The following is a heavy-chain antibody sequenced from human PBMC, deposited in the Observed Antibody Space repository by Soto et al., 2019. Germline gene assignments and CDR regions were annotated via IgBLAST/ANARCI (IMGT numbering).Heavy chain of an antibody. CDR3: ARATVRRVMRSGSQPHYYYYGMDV. CDR2: SSSSSSYI. D-gene: IGHD3-3*01. V-gene: IGHV3-21*01. Sequence: PGGSLRLSCAASGFTFSSYSMNWVRQAPGKGLEWVSSSSSSSSYIYYADSVKGRFTISRDNAKNSLYLQMNSLRAEDTAVYYCARATVRRVMRSGSQPHYYYYGMDVWGQGTTVTVSS. CDR1: GFTFSSYS. J-gene: IGHJ6*02.